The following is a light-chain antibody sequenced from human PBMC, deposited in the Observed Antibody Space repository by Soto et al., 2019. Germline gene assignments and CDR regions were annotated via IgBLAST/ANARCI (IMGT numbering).Light chain of an antibody. Sequence: QSALPQPASVSGSPGQSITISCTGTSSDVGGYNYVSWYQQHPGKAPKLMIYDVSNRPSGVSNRFSGSKSGNTASLTISGLQAEDEGDYYCSSYTSSSTLDVFGTGTKRTVL. V-gene: IGLV2-14*03. CDR1: SSDVGGYNY. CDR3: SSYTSSSTLDV. J-gene: IGLJ1*01. CDR2: DVS.